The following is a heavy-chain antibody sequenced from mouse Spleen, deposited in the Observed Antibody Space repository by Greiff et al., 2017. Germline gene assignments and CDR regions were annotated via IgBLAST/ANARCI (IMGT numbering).Heavy chain of an antibody. D-gene: IGHD2-14*01. CDR3: ARNYRYDGDYAMDY. Sequence: EVQLQESGPVLVKPGASVKMSCKASGYTFTDYYMNWVKQSHGKSLEWIGVINPYNGGTSYNQKFKGKATLTVDKSSSTAYMELNSLTSEDSAVYYCARNYRYDGDYAMDYWGQGTSVTVSS. CDR1: GYTFTDYY. J-gene: IGHJ4*01. CDR2: INPYNGGT. V-gene: IGHV1-19*01.